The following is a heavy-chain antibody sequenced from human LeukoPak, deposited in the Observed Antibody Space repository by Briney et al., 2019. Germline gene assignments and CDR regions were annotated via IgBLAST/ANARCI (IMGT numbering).Heavy chain of an antibody. CDR3: ARAPSRLRGSSRAFDI. CDR1: GGSFSGYY. Sequence: SETLSLTCAVYGGSFSGYYWSWIRQPPGKGLEWIGEINHSGSTNYNPSLKSRVTISVDTSKNQCSLKLSSVTAADTAVYYCARAPSRLRGSSRAFDIWGQGTMVTVSS. CDR2: INHSGST. D-gene: IGHD1-26*01. J-gene: IGHJ3*02. V-gene: IGHV4-34*01.